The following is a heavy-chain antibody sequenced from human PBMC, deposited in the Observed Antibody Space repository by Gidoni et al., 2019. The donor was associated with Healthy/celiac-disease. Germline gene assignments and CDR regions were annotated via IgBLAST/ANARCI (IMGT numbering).Heavy chain of an antibody. CDR2: INHSGST. Sequence: QVQLQQWGAGLLKPSETLSLTCAVYGGSFSGYYWSWIRQPPGKGLEWIGEINHSGSTNYNPSLKSRVTISVDTSKNQFSLKLSSVTAADTAVYYCASGHYYDSSGYGVYFDYWGQGTLVTVSS. CDR1: GGSFSGYY. V-gene: IGHV4-34*01. D-gene: IGHD3-22*01. J-gene: IGHJ4*02. CDR3: ASGHYYDSSGYGVYFDY.